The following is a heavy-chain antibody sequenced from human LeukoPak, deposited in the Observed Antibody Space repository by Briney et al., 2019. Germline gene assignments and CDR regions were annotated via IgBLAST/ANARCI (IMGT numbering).Heavy chain of an antibody. CDR3: AKELRSHTGWPFDY. Sequence: GGSLRLSCAASGFTFSSYAMSWVCQAPGKGLEWVSAISTSGGSTYYVDSVNGRFTISRDNSKNTLYLQLNSLTAEDTAVYYCAKELRSHTGWPFDYWGQGTLVTVSS. V-gene: IGHV3-23*01. D-gene: IGHD5-12*01. CDR2: ISTSGGST. J-gene: IGHJ4*02. CDR1: GFTFSSYA.